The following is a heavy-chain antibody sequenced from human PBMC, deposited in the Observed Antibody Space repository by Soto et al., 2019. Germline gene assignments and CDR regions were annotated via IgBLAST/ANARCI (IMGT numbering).Heavy chain of an antibody. V-gene: IGHV3-23*01. CDR3: AKDCAGDCYWASDGFDI. Sequence: EEQLLESGGGLVQPGGSLRLSXAGXGFIFSSYAMSWVRQAPGKGLEWVSVISGSGNNTYYVDSVKGRFTISRDNSKNRLYLQMNSLRAEDTAVYYCAKDCAGDCYWASDGFDIWGQGTMVTVSS. J-gene: IGHJ3*02. CDR1: GFIFSSYA. CDR2: ISGSGNNT. D-gene: IGHD2-21*02.